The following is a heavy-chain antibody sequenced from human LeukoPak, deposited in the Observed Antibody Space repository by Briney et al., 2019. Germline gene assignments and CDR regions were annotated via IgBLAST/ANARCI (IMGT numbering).Heavy chain of an antibody. V-gene: IGHV5-51*01. CDR1: GYSFTSYW. CDR2: IYSGDSDT. J-gene: IGHJ4*02. Sequence: GESLKISCKGSGYSFTSYWIGWVRQMPGRGLEWMGIIYSGDSDTRYSPSFQGQVTISADKSISTAYLQWSSLKASDTAMYYCASRRGYSYGPYHFDYWGQGTLVTVSS. D-gene: IGHD5-18*01. CDR3: ASRRGYSYGPYHFDY.